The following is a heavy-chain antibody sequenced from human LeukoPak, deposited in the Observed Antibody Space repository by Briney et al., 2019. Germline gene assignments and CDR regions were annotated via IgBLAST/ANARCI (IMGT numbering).Heavy chain of an antibody. V-gene: IGHV3-7*01. J-gene: IGHJ4*02. Sequence: GGSLRLSCAASGFTFSSYAMSWVRQAPGKGLEWVANIKQDGSEKYYVDSVKGRFTISRDNAENSLFLQMNSLRAEDTAVYYCARGHDYGDFFDYWGQGTLVTVSS. CDR3: ARGHDYGDFFDY. CDR1: GFTFSSYA. D-gene: IGHD4-17*01. CDR2: IKQDGSEK.